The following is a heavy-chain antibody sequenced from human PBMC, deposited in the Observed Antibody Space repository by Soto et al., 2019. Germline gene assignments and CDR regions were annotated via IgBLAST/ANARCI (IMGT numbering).Heavy chain of an antibody. V-gene: IGHV3-7*05. Sequence: EVQLVESGGGLVQPGGSLRLSCVASGFTFRSYWMSWVRQAPGKGLXWVANINEDESEKNYVDSVKGRFTISRDNAKNSLYLQMNSLRAEDTAMYFCARGDFYSGDLWGQGTLVTVSP. J-gene: IGHJ5*02. D-gene: IGHD4-4*01. CDR3: ARGDFYSGDL. CDR2: INEDESEK. CDR1: GFTFRSYW.